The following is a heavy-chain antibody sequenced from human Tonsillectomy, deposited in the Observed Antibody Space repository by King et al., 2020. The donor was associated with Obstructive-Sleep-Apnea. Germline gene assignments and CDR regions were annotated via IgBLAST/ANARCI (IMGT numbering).Heavy chain of an antibody. CDR1: GGSISGYY. CDR3: ARVGRPYFYYYGMDV. Sequence: QLQESGPGLVKPSETLSLTCTVSGGSISGYYWSWIRHPPGKGLEWSGHISYTGSTNYNPSPQSRVTISVDTSKNQFSLKLSSVTAADTAVYYCARVGRPYFYYYGMDVWGQGTTVTVSS. D-gene: IGHD3-10*01. CDR2: ISYTGST. J-gene: IGHJ6*02. V-gene: IGHV4-59*01.